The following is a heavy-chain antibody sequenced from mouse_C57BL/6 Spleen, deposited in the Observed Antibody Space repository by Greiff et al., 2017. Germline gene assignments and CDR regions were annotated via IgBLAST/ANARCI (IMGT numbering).Heavy chain of an antibody. J-gene: IGHJ3*01. Sequence: VQLQQSGPELVKPGASVKISCKASGYTFTGYYMNWVKQSPEKSLEWIGEINPSTGGTNYNQKFKAKATLTVDKSSSTAYMQLKSLTSEDSAVYYCARAGDYQFAYWGQGTPVTVS. D-gene: IGHD2-4*01. V-gene: IGHV1-42*01. CDR2: INPSTGGT. CDR3: ARAGDYQFAY. CDR1: GYTFTGYY.